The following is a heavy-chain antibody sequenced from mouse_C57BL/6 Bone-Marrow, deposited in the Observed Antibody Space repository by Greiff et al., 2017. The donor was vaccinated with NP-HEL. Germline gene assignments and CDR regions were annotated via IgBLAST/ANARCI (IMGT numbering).Heavy chain of an antibody. J-gene: IGHJ1*03. CDR2: IDPSDSYT. CDR3: ARAGYDWYFDV. V-gene: IGHV1-50*01. D-gene: IGHD2-10*02. Sequence: VQLQQPGAELVKPGASVKLSCKASGYTFTSYWMQWVKQRPGQGLEWIGEIDPSDSYTNYNQKFKGKATLTVDTSSSTAYMQLSSLTSEDSAVYYCARAGYDWYFDVWGTGTTVTVSS. CDR1: GYTFTSYW.